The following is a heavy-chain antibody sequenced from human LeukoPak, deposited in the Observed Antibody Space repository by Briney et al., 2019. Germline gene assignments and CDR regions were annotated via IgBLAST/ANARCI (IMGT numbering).Heavy chain of an antibody. D-gene: IGHD2-8*01. J-gene: IGHJ6*03. CDR1: GFTFSNYA. CDR2: ISYDGSNK. Sequence: PGGSLRLSCAASGFTFSNYAMTWVRQAPGKGLEWVAVISYDGSNKYYADSVKGRFTISRDNSKNTLYLEMYSLRAEDTAVYYCAKDRGHCTNGVCHNYYYMDVWGKGTTVTVSS. V-gene: IGHV3-30*04. CDR3: AKDRGHCTNGVCHNYYYMDV.